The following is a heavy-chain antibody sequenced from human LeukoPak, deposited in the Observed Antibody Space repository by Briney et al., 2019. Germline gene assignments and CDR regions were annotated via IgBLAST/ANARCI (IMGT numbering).Heavy chain of an antibody. CDR3: ARVGSGYFDWLPLRH. CDR2: ISYDGSNK. J-gene: IGHJ4*02. D-gene: IGHD3-9*01. CDR1: GFTFSSYA. Sequence: PGRSLRLSCAASGFTFSSYAMHWVRQAPGKGLEWVAVISYDGSNKYYADSVKGRFTISRDNSKNTLYLQMNSLRAEDTAVYYCARVGSGYFDWLPLRHWGQGTLVTVSS. V-gene: IGHV3-30*04.